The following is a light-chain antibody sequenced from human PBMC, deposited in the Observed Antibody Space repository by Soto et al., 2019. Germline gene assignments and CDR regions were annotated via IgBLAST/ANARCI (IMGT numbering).Light chain of an antibody. Sequence: DIVMTQSPLSLPVTHGDPASISCRSSQSLLHSNGFNYLDWYLQKPGQSPQLLIFLGSNRASGVTDKFSGSGSGTDFTLKISRVEAEDVGVYYCMQALQTPLTFGGGTKVDIK. CDR1: QSLLHSNGFNY. V-gene: IGKV2-28*01. CDR3: MQALQTPLT. J-gene: IGKJ4*01. CDR2: LGS.